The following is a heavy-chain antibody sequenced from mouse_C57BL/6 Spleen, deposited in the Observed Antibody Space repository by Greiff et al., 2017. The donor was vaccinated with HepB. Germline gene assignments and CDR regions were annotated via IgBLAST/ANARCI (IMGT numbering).Heavy chain of an antibody. J-gene: IGHJ3*01. CDR3: TTGYYGSSSAY. CDR2: IDTENGDT. CDR1: GFNIKDDY. D-gene: IGHD1-1*01. V-gene: IGHV14-4*01. Sequence: VQLQQSGAELVRPGASVKLSCTASGFNIKDDYMHWVKQRPEQGLEWIGWIDTENGDTEYASKFQGKATITADTSSNTAYLQLSSLTSEDTAVYYCTTGYYGSSSAYWGQGTLVTVSA.